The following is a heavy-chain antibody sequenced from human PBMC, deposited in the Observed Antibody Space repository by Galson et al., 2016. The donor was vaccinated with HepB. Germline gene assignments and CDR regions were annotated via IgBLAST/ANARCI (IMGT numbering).Heavy chain of an antibody. CDR3: AREAAAGGRYFDY. D-gene: IGHD6-13*01. V-gene: IGHV3-74*01. CDR1: GFTFRSYW. Sequence: SLRLSCAASGFTFRSYWMHWVRQAPGKGLVWVSRINSDGSSTSYADSVKGRFTISRDNAKSTLYLQMNSLRVEDTAVYYCAREAAAGGRYFDYWGQGTLVTISS. J-gene: IGHJ4*02. CDR2: INSDGSST.